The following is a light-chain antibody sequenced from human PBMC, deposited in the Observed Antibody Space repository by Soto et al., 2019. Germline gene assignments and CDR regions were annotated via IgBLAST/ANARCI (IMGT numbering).Light chain of an antibody. Sequence: EIVMTQSPATLSVSPGERATLSCRASQSISSNLAWYQQKLGQAPRLLIYRASTRATGIPARFSGSGSGTDFTLTISSLEPEDFAVYYCQQRSNWPPAFGQGTKVDIK. CDR1: QSISSN. V-gene: IGKV3-11*01. J-gene: IGKJ1*01. CDR2: RAS. CDR3: QQRSNWPPA.